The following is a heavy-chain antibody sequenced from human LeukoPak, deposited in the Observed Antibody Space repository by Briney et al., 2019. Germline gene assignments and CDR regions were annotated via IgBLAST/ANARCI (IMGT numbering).Heavy chain of an antibody. CDR1: GDRVSSKSAG. Sequence: LSQTLSLTCATSGDRVSSKSAGWTWIRQSPSRGLEWLGRTYFRSKWSTDYAPSVESRISINPDISKNLFSLQLNSVTLEDTAVYYCAREGKGEQAGLFDYWGQGTLVTVSS. CDR2: TYFRSKWST. D-gene: IGHD3-16*01. CDR3: AREGKGEQAGLFDY. J-gene: IGHJ4*02. V-gene: IGHV6-1*01.